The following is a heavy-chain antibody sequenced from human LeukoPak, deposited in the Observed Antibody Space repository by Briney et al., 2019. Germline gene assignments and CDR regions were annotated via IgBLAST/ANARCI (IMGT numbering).Heavy chain of an antibody. CDR1: GYSFTSYW. CDR3: ARIGYSYGTINWFDP. J-gene: IGHJ5*02. D-gene: IGHD5-18*01. V-gene: IGHV5-51*01. CDR2: IYPGDSDT. Sequence: GESLQISCQGSGYSFTSYWIGWVRQMPGKGLEWMGIIYPGDSDTRYSPSFQGQVTISADKSISTAYLQWSSLEASDTAMYYCARIGYSYGTINWFDPWGQGTLVTVSS.